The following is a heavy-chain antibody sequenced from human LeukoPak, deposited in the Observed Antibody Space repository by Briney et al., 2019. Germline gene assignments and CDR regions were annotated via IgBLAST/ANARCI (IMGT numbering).Heavy chain of an antibody. CDR3: ARGPYYGSGSYTY. CDR1: GGSFSGYY. CDR2: INHSGST. J-gene: IGHJ4*02. Sequence: SETLSLSCAVYGGSFSGYYWSWIRQPTGRGLEWVGEINHSGSTNYNPSLKSRVTISVDTSKNQFSLKLSSVTAADTAVYYCARGPYYGSGSYTYWGQGTLVTVSS. V-gene: IGHV4-34*01. D-gene: IGHD3-10*01.